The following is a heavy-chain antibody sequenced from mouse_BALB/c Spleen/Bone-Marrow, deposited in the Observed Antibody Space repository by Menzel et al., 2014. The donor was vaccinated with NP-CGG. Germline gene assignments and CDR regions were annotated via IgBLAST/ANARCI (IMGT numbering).Heavy chain of an antibody. J-gene: IGHJ2*01. CDR3: ARESIYYYGSTLDY. CDR2: ISTYYGDA. CDR1: GYTFTDYA. D-gene: IGHD1-1*01. V-gene: IGHV1S137*01. Sequence: VKVVESGAELVRPGVSVKISCKGSGYTFTDYAMHWVKQSHAKSLEWIGVISTYYGDASYNQKFRGKATMTVDKSSSTAYMELARLTSEDSAIYYCARESIYYYGSTLDYWGQGTTLTVSS.